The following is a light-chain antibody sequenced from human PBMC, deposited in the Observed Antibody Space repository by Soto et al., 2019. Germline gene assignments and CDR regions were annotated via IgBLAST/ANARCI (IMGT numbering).Light chain of an antibody. J-gene: IGLJ2*01. CDR3: SSYITSSTVI. CDR2: DVS. Sequence: QAVVTQPASVSGTRGQSITISCTGTSSDVPGSNSVSWYQQHPDKAPQLIIYDVSKRPSGVSTRFSASKSGNTASLTISGLQAEDEADYYCSSYITSSTVIFGGGTQLTVL. V-gene: IGLV2-14*01. CDR1: SSDVPGSNS.